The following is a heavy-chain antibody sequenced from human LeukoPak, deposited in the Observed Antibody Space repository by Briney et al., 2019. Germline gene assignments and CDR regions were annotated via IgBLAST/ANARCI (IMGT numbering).Heavy chain of an antibody. CDR2: ISSSSSYI. V-gene: IGHV3-21*01. CDR3: ARDLVHIQG. CDR1: GFTFSSYS. D-gene: IGHD2-21*01. J-gene: IGHJ4*02. Sequence: SGGSLRLSCAASGFTFSSYSMNWVRQAPGKWLEWVSSISSSSSYIYYADSVKGRFTISRDNAKNSLYLQMNSLRAEDTAVYYCARDLVHIQGWGQGTLVSVSS.